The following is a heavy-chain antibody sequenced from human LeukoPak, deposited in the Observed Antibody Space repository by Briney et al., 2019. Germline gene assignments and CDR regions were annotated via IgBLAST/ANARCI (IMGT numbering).Heavy chain of an antibody. CDR2: INHSGST. J-gene: IGHJ5*02. CDR1: GGSFSGYY. CDR3: ARVYEWLLSDWFDP. D-gene: IGHD3-3*01. Sequence: PSETLSLTCAVYGGSFSGYYWSWIRQPPGKGLEWIGEINHSGSTNYNPSLKSRVTISVDTSKHQFSLKLSSVTAADTAVYYFARVYEWLLSDWFDPWGQGTLVTVSS. V-gene: IGHV4-34*01.